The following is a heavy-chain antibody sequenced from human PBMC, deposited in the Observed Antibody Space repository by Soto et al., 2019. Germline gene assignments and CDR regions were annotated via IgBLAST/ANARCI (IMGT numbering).Heavy chain of an antibody. V-gene: IGHV1-46*03. D-gene: IGHD3-9*01. CDR2: INPSGGST. CDR1: GCTFTSYY. CDR3: ARASVMTGYYPDYYYYMDV. J-gene: IGHJ6*03. Sequence: ASVKVSCKASGCTFTSYYMHWVRQAPGQGLEWMGIINPSGGSTSYAQKFQGRVTMTRDTSTSTVYMELSSLRSEDTAVYYCARASVMTGYYPDYYYYMDVWGKGTTVTVSS.